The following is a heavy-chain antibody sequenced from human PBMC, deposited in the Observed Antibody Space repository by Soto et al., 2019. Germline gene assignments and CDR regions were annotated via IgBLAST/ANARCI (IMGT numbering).Heavy chain of an antibody. D-gene: IGHD6-25*01. J-gene: IGHJ5*02. CDR3: TTAYRHVRLPWFDP. V-gene: IGHV3-15*01. CDR2: IKSKTDGGTT. Sequence: PGGSLRLSCAASGFTFSNAWMSWVRQAPGKGLEWVGRIKSKTDGGTTDYAAPVKGRFTISRDDSKNTLYLQMNSLKTEDTAVYYCTTAYRHVRLPWFDPWGQGTLVTVSS. CDR1: GFTFSNAW.